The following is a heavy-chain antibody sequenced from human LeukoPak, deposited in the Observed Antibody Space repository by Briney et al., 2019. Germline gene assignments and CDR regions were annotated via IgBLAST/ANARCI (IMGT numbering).Heavy chain of an antibody. V-gene: IGHV3-30*02. J-gene: IGHJ4*02. CDR1: GFTFSSYG. CDR3: ARLGGSFLDS. Sequence: PGGSLRLSCAASGFTFSSYGMHWVRQAPGKGLEWVAFIRYDGSNKYYADSVKGRFTISRDNSKNTLYLQMNSLRAEDTAVYYCARLGGSFLDSWGQGTLVTVSS. CDR2: IRYDGSNK. D-gene: IGHD1-26*01.